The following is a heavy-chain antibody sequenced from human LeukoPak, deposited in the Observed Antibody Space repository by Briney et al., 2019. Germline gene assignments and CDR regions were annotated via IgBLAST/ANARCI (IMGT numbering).Heavy chain of an antibody. D-gene: IGHD3-22*01. Sequence: GGSLRLSCAASGFNFGDYAMSWVRQAPGKGLEWVSTISDNDDGTYYADSVKGRFTISRDNSKNTVFLQMNSLRADDSAVYYCAADRERDPSVYYLVGGQGTLIIVSS. J-gene: IGHJ4*02. CDR1: GFNFGDYA. CDR3: AADRERDPSVYYLV. CDR2: ISDNDDGT. V-gene: IGHV3-23*01.